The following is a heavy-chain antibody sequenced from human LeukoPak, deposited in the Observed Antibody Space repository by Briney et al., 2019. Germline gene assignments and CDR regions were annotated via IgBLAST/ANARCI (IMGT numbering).Heavy chain of an antibody. V-gene: IGHV5-51*01. Sequence: GESLKISCKGSGYLFTSYWIAWVRQMPGKGLEWMGIIYPADSDTRYSPSFQGQVTISADKSISTAYLQWSSLKASDTAMYYCARRIAAAGTPGGAFDIWGQGTMVTVSS. CDR2: IYPADSDT. CDR3: ARRIAAAGTPGGAFDI. J-gene: IGHJ3*02. CDR1: GYLFTSYW. D-gene: IGHD6-13*01.